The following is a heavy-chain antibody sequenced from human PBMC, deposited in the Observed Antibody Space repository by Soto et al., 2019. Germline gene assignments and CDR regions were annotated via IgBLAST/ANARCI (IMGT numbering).Heavy chain of an antibody. CDR1: GGSISSNNYY. CDR3: AKTLACSGGSCYSPFDS. CDR2: IYYSGST. V-gene: IGHV4-39*01. Sequence: QLQLQESGPGLVKPSETLSLTCTVSGGSISSNNYYWGWIRQPPGKGLEWIGTIYYSGSTYYNPSLKSRVTISVDTSMSQFSLKVSSVTAADTAVYYCAKTLACSGGSCYSPFDSWGQGTLVTVSS. D-gene: IGHD2-15*01. J-gene: IGHJ4*02.